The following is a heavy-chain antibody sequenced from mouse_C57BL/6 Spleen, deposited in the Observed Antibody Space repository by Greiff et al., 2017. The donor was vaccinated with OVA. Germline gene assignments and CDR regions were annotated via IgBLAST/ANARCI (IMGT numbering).Heavy chain of an antibody. CDR2: INPYNGDT. J-gene: IGHJ1*03. V-gene: IGHV1-20*01. Sequence: LMEPGDSVKISCKASGYSFTGYFMNWVMQSHGKSLEWIGRINPYNGDTFYNQKFKGKATLTVDKSSSTAHMELRSLTSEDSAVYYCASPYYGKGYWYFDVWGTGTTVTVSS. CDR3: ASPYYGKGYWYFDV. D-gene: IGHD2-10*01. CDR1: GYSFTGYF.